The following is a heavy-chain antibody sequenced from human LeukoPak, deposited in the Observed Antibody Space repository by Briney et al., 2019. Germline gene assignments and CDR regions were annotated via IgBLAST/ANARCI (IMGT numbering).Heavy chain of an antibody. V-gene: IGHV1-18*01. Sequence: GASVKVSCKASGYTFTSYGISWVRQAPGQGLECMGWISAYNGNTNYAQKLQGRVTMTTDTSTSTAYMELRSLRSDDTAVYYCAYIAVADIFDYWGQGTLVTVSS. CDR2: ISAYNGNT. CDR1: GYTFTSYG. J-gene: IGHJ4*02. D-gene: IGHD6-19*01. CDR3: AYIAVADIFDY.